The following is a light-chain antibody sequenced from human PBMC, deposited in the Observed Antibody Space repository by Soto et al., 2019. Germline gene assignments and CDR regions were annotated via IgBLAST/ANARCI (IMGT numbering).Light chain of an antibody. CDR3: QQFSSYPLT. J-gene: IGKJ4*01. Sequence: EIVLTQSPATLSLSPGERATLSCRASQSVSSYLLWYQQKPGQTPRLLIYDASNRATGIPDRFSGGGSGTDFTLTISRLEPEDFAVYYCQQFSSYPLTFGGGTKVDIK. CDR2: DAS. V-gene: IGKV3-11*01. CDR1: QSVSSY.